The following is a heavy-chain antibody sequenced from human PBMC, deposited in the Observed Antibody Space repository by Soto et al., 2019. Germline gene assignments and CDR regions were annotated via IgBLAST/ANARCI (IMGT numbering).Heavy chain of an antibody. D-gene: IGHD1-26*01. CDR1: GFSFSTSA. V-gene: IGHV3-33*03. CDR3: AKSGTYLVGASTAGYEYFDY. Sequence: PGGSLRLSCAASGFSFSTSAMHWVRQAPVKVLEGGSFLLHDSSDEYYADSVKGRFPLSRDNSKNTLYLQMNRLRAEDTALYYCAKSGTYLVGASTAGYEYFDYWGQGTLVTVYS. CDR2: LLHDSSDE. J-gene: IGHJ4*02.